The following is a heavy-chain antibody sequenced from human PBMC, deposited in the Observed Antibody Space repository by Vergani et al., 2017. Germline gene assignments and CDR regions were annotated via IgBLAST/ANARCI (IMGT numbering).Heavy chain of an antibody. CDR1: GYTFTSYF. V-gene: IGHV1-46*03. CDR2: INPSGGST. J-gene: IGHJ4*02. D-gene: IGHD5-24*01. CDR3: ARDQGGYNPGYYIDY. Sequence: QVQLVQSGAEVKKPGASVKVSCKASGYTFTSYFMHWVRQAPGQGLEWMGIINPSGGSTSYAQKFQGRVTMTRETSTSTVYMELSSLRSEDTAVYYCARDQGGYNPGYYIDYWGQGSLVTVSS.